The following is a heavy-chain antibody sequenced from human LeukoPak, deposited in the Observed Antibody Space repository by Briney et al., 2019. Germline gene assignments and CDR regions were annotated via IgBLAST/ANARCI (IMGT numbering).Heavy chain of an antibody. CDR1: GYTFTSYG. J-gene: IGHJ5*02. CDR2: ISAYNGNT. Sequence: ASVKVSCKASGYTFTSYGISWVRQAPGQGLEWMGWISAYNGNTNYAQKLQGRVTMTTDTSISTAYMELSSLISDDTAVYYCAREVGYSSSYYGWFDPWGQGTLVIVSS. V-gene: IGHV1-18*01. CDR3: AREVGYSSSYYGWFDP. D-gene: IGHD6-13*01.